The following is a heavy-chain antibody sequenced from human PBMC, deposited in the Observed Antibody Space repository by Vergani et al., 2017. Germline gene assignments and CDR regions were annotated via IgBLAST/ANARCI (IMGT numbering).Heavy chain of an antibody. CDR1: GYSFTSYW. CDR3: ARDHVGEYQLLALDY. CDR2: IYPGDSDT. J-gene: IGHJ4*02. Sequence: EVQLVQSGAEVKKPGESLKISCKGSGYSFTSYWIGWVRQMPGKGLEWMGSIYPGDSDTRYSPSFQGQVTISADKSISTAYLQWSSLKASDTAMYYCARDHVGEYQLLALDYWGQGTLVTVSS. V-gene: IGHV5-51*01. D-gene: IGHD2-2*01.